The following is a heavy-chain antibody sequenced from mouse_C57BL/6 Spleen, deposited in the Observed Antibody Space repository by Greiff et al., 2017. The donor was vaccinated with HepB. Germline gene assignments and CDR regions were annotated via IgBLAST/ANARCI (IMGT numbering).Heavy chain of an antibody. CDR1: GYTFTSYW. Sequence: QVHVKQPGTELVKPGASVKLSCKASGYTFTSYWMHWVKQRPGQGLEWIGNINPSNGGTNYNEKFKSKATLTVDKSSSTAYMQLSSLTSEDSAVYYCARRDSSGFYYAMDYWGQGTSVTVSS. J-gene: IGHJ4*01. CDR3: ARRDSSGFYYAMDY. D-gene: IGHD3-2*02. CDR2: INPSNGGT. V-gene: IGHV1-53*01.